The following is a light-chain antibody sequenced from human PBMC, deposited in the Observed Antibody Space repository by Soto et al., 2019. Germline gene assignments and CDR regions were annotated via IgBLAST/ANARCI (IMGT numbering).Light chain of an antibody. V-gene: IGKV3D-15*01. Sequence: EIVLTQSPATLSMSPGGRATLSCRASQSVSNNLAWYQQKPGQAPRLLIYGTSARATDIPARFSGSGSGTEFTLTISSLHAEDSAASSCQQYNAWPLFGAGTMVDIK. J-gene: IGKJ4*01. CDR1: QSVSNN. CDR3: QQYNAWPL. CDR2: GTS.